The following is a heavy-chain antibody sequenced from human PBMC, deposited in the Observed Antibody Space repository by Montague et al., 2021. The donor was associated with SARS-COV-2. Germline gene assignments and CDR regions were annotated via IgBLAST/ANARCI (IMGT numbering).Heavy chain of an antibody. CDR2: IYYSGST. V-gene: IGHV4-61*01. J-gene: IGHJ6*02. D-gene: IGHD3-3*01. CDR1: GGSVSSGSYY. Sequence: SETLSLTCIVSGGSVSSGSYYWSWIRQPPGKGLEWIGYIYYSGSTNYNPSLESRVTISVDTSKNQFSLKLSSVTAADTAVYYCARDPWRITIFGVVTRYGMDVWSQGTTVTVSS. CDR3: ARDPWRITIFGVVTRYGMDV.